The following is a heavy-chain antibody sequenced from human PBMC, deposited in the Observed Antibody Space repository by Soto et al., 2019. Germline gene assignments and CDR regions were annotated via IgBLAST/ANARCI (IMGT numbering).Heavy chain of an antibody. Sequence: EVQLLESGGGLVQPGGSLRLSCAASRFTFSSYTMSWVRQAPGKGLEWVSAISGPGGTTYYADSVKGRFTISRDNSKNTLFLLLNSLRAEDTAVYYCAKGSASMRPYYFDYWGQGTLVTVSS. V-gene: IGHV3-23*01. CDR1: RFTFSSYT. J-gene: IGHJ4*02. CDR3: AKGSASMRPYYFDY. D-gene: IGHD6-6*01. CDR2: ISGPGGTT.